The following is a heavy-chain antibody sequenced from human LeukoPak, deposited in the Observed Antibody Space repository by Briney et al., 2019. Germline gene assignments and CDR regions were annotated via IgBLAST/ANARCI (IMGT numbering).Heavy chain of an antibody. Sequence: PSETLSLTCTVSGGSISSSSYYWGWIRQPPGKGLEWIGSIYYSGSTYYNPSLKSRVTISVDTSKNQFSLKLSSVTAADTAVYYCARPGEGGYAAYYFDYWGQGALVTVSS. CDR1: GGSISSSSYY. V-gene: IGHV4-39*07. CDR2: IYYSGST. D-gene: IGHD2-2*01. CDR3: ARPGEGGYAAYYFDY. J-gene: IGHJ4*02.